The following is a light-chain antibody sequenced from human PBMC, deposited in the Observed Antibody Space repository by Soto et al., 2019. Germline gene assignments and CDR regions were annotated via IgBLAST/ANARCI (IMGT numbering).Light chain of an antibody. V-gene: IGKV3-20*01. CDR3: HHYGDSPIYT. J-gene: IGKJ3*01. CDR2: GAS. Sequence: EIVLTQSPGTLSLSPGATATLSCRASQSVSRNYLAWFQQKPGQAPRLLIHGASSRAAGTPDRFSGSGSGTDFTLTISRLETEDFAVYYCHHYGDSPIYTFGPGTKVDIK. CDR1: QSVSRNY.